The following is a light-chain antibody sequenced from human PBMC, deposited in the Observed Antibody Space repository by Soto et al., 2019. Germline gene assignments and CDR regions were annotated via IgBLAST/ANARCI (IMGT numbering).Light chain of an antibody. V-gene: IGKV3-20*01. CDR2: GAS. J-gene: IGKJ1*01. CDR3: QQYGSSPRT. CDR1: QSISSDY. Sequence: LLTQSHSTLSFSPGERATLSCKASQSISSDYLVWYQQKPGQAPRLLIYGASSRATGIPDRFSGSGSGTDFTLTISRLEPEDFAVYYCQQYGSSPRTFGQGTNVDIK.